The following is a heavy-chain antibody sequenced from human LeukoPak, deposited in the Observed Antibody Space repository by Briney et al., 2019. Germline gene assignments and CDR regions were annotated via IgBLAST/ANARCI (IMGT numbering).Heavy chain of an antibody. Sequence: SGPTLVKPTQTLTLTCTFSGFSLSTRGVGVGWVRQPPGKALEWLALIYWDDDERYSPSLNSRLTITKDTSKNQVVLTATDMDPVDTATYYCTHWTRHDGYCSGGSCYGLHYWGQGTLVTVSS. CDR1: GFSLSTRGVG. CDR2: IYWDDDE. V-gene: IGHV2-5*02. CDR3: THWTRHDGYCSGGSCYGLHY. D-gene: IGHD2-15*01. J-gene: IGHJ4*02.